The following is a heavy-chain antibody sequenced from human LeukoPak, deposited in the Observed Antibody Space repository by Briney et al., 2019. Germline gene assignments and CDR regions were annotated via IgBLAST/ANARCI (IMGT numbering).Heavy chain of an antibody. Sequence: GGSLRLSCAASGFTFSSYAMHWVRQAPGKGLEWVAVISYDGSNKYYADSVKGRFTISRDNSKNTLYLQMNSLRAGDTAVYYCARDKQWLVLKAFDIWGQGTMVTVSS. CDR1: GFTFSSYA. CDR3: ARDKQWLVLKAFDI. CDR2: ISYDGSNK. D-gene: IGHD6-19*01. J-gene: IGHJ3*02. V-gene: IGHV3-30*04.